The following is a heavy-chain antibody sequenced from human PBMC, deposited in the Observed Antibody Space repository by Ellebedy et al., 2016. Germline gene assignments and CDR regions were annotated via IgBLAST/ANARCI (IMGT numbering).Heavy chain of an antibody. Sequence: GGSLRLSCAASGFTFSNFGMSWVRQAPGQGLEWVSSISSRSAYIDLADSVNGRFTISRDNVKNSLHLHMRSLRAEDTAVYYCAREALVRDVYFGRVITRKSAFDMWGQGTVVTVSS. J-gene: IGHJ3*02. CDR1: GFTFSNFG. D-gene: IGHD5-24*01. CDR3: AREALVRDVYFGRVITRKSAFDM. V-gene: IGHV3-21*01. CDR2: ISSRSAYI.